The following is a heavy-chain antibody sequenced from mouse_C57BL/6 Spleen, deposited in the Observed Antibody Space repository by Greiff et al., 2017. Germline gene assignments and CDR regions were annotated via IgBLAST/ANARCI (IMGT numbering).Heavy chain of an antibody. V-gene: IGHV1-85*01. Sequence: VKLVESGPELVKPGASVKLSCKASGYTFTSYDINWVKQRPGQGLEWIGWIYPRDGSTKYNEKFKGKATMTVDTSSSTAYMELHSLTSEDSAVYFCTRSLPDYFDYWGQGTTLTVSS. J-gene: IGHJ2*01. CDR3: TRSLPDYFDY. CDR1: GYTFTSYD. CDR2: IYPRDGST.